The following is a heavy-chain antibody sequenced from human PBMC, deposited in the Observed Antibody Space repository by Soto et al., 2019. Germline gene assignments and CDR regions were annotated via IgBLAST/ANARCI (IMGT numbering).Heavy chain of an antibody. CDR1: GYTITTYN. V-gene: IGHV1-8*01. CDR3: ARQGSQYGSGNYLH. D-gene: IGHD3-10*01. J-gene: IGHJ4*02. Sequence: QVQLVQSGAEVKKPGASVKVSCKASGYTITTYNINWVRQAPGQGLEWMGWMNPNTGETGSTEKFEGRVSMTRDISEATAYRELSSLTSDETGVYYCARQGSQYGSGNYLHWGQGTLVTVSS. CDR2: MNPNTGET.